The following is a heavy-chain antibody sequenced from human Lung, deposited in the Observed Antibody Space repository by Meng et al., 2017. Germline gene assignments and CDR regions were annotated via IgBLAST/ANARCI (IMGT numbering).Heavy chain of an antibody. J-gene: IGHJ4*02. CDR1: GGSFSDYY. CDR3: ARGPTTMAHDFDY. CDR2: INHSGST. V-gene: IGHV4-34*01. D-gene: IGHD4-11*01. Sequence: QVQLQQWGEGLLKPSEPLSLTCGVSGGSFSDYYWSWIRQPPGKGLEWIGEINHSGSTNYNPSLESRATISVDTSQNNLSLKLRSVTAADSAVYYCARGPTTMAHDFDYWGQGTLVTVSS.